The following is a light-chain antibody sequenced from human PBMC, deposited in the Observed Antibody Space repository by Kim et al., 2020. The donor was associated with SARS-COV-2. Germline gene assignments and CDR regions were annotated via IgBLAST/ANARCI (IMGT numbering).Light chain of an antibody. Sequence: QSALTQPPSVSGSPGQSVTITCTGTSRDIGSYHRVSWYRQPSGSAPKLIIFDVTERPSGVPDRFSGSKSDTTASLTISGLQPEDEADYYCSSYTLRTTWVFGGGTQLTVL. CDR2: DVT. J-gene: IGLJ3*02. V-gene: IGLV2-18*02. CDR3: SSYTLRTTWV. CDR1: SRDIGSYHR.